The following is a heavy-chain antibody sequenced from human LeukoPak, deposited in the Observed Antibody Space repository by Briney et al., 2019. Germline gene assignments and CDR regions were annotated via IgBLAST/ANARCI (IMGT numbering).Heavy chain of an antibody. CDR1: GFSFGSYA. D-gene: IGHD3-22*01. CDR2: ISGSGMLT. J-gene: IGHJ3*01. CDR3: AKFYYDSSGRGNDAFDV. Sequence: GGSLILSCATSGFSFGSYAMSWVRQAPGKGLEWVSSISGSGMLTYYADSVKGRFTISRDNSKNTLYLQMGSLRAEDTATFYCAKFYYDSSGRGNDAFDVWGQGTTVTVSS. V-gene: IGHV3-23*01.